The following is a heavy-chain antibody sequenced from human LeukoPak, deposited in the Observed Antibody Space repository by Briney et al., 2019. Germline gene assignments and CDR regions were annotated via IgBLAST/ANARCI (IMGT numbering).Heavy chain of an antibody. CDR3: EKDQRRGYCSSTSCYIDY. D-gene: IGHD2-2*02. CDR2: ISGSADST. J-gene: IGHJ4*02. Sequence: PGGSLRLSCAASGFTFSDYYMTWVRQAPGKGLEWVSAISGSADSTYYADSVKGRFTISRDNSKNTLYLQMNSLRAEDTAVYYCEKDQRRGYCSSTSCYIDYWGQGTLVTVSS. CDR1: GFTFSDYY. V-gene: IGHV3-23*01.